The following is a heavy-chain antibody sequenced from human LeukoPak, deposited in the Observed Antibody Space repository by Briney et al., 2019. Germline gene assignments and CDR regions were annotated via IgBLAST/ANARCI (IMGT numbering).Heavy chain of an antibody. CDR3: ARVLRGLRFLEWLSQEDTFDY. CDR2: INHSGSI. V-gene: IGHV4-34*01. D-gene: IGHD3-3*01. J-gene: IGHJ4*02. CDR1: GGSFRGNY. Sequence: SETLSLTCAVYGGSFRGNYWSWIRQPPGKGLEWIGEINHSGSINYNPSLKSRVTISVDTTKNQFSLKLSSVTAADTAVYYCARVLRGLRFLEWLSQEDTFDYWGRGTLVTVSS.